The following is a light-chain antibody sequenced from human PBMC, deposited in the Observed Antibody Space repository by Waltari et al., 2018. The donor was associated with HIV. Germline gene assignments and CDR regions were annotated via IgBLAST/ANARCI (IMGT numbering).Light chain of an antibody. V-gene: IGKV3-15*01. Sequence: EIVMTQSPATLSVSPGERATLSCRASQSVSSKVAWYQQQPGQAPRLLIYGASTRATGIPARFSGSGSGTEFTLTISSLQSEDVAVYYCQHYNTWPHSFGQGTKLEIK. CDR3: QHYNTWPHS. CDR1: QSVSSK. CDR2: GAS. J-gene: IGKJ2*03.